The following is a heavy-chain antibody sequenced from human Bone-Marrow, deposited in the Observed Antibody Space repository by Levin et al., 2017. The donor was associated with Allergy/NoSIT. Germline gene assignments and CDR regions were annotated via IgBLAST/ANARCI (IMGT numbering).Heavy chain of an antibody. CDR2: IWFDGSNK. V-gene: IGHV3-33*01. D-gene: IGHD5-18*01. CDR3: ARDGDPAMDGWFDP. J-gene: IGHJ5*02. Sequence: PGGSLRLSCAASGFNFSNYGMDWVRQAPGKGLEWVAVIWFDGSNKYYADSVKGRFIISSDNSKNTLYLQMNSLRAEDTAVYYCARDGDPAMDGWFDPWGRGTLVTVSS. CDR1: GFNFSNYG.